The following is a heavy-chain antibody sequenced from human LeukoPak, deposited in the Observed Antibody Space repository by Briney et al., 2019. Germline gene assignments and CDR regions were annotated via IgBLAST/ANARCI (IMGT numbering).Heavy chain of an antibody. Sequence: GWSLRLSCAASGLTFSSYAMRWARQAPGKGLEWVSAISGSGGSTYYADSVKGRFTISRDNSKNTLYLQMNRLRAEDTVVYYCARAGLAAAGNYFDYWGPGTLVTVSS. CDR1: GLTFSSYA. V-gene: IGHV3-23*01. CDR3: ARAGLAAAGNYFDY. CDR2: ISGSGGST. D-gene: IGHD6-13*01. J-gene: IGHJ4*02.